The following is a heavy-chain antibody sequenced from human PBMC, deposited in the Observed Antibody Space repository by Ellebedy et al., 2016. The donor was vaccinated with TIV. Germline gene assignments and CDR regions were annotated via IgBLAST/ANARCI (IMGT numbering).Heavy chain of an antibody. CDR3: AREPWGSGAVNWFDP. CDR1: GFTFSSYW. V-gene: IGHV3-7*01. D-gene: IGHD3-10*01. CDR2: IKEDGSEK. Sequence: PGGSLRLSCAASGFTFSSYWMSWVRQAPGKGLEWVANIKEDGSEKYYVDSVKGRFTISRDNAKNSLYLQMNSLRAEDTAVYYCAREPWGSGAVNWFDPWGQGTLVTVSS. J-gene: IGHJ5*02.